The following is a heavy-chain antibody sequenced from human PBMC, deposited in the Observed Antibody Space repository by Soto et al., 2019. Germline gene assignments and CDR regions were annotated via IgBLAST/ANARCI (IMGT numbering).Heavy chain of an antibody. CDR1: GGSISSGDYY. D-gene: IGHD3-3*01. V-gene: IGHV4-30-4*01. J-gene: IGHJ6*02. CDR3: ASQYYDFWSGYYKYGMDV. CDR2: LYYSGST. Sequence: QVQLQESGPGLVKPSQTLSLTCTVSGGSISSGDYYWSWIRQPPGKGLEWIGYLYYSGSTYYNPSLKSRFTISVDTSKNQFSLKLSSVTAADTAVYYCASQYYDFWSGYYKYGMDVWGQGTTVTVSS.